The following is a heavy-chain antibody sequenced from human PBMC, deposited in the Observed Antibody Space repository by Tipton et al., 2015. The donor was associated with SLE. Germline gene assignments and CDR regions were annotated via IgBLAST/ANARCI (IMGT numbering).Heavy chain of an antibody. D-gene: IGHD6-13*01. J-gene: IGHJ4*02. CDR2: IYYSGST. Sequence: TLSLTCTVSGYSISSGYYWGWIRQPPGKGLEWIGYIYYSGSTNYNPSLKSRVTISVDTSKNQFSLKLSFVTAADTAVYYCARDLGSSGSFDYWGQGTLVTVSS. CDR1: GYSISSGYY. CDR3: ARDLGSSGSFDY. V-gene: IGHV4-38-2*02.